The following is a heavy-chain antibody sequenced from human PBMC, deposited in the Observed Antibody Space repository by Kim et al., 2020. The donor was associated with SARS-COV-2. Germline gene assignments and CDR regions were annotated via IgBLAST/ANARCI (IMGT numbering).Heavy chain of an antibody. D-gene: IGHD3-10*01. V-gene: IGHV3-30-3*01. J-gene: IGHJ6*02. Sequence: GGSLRLSCAASGFTLSTYAMHWVRQTPGKGLEWVAVISYDGSNNYYADSVKGRFTISRDNSKNTLYLQMNSLRPEDTAVYHCARDPWSRLRGLIYSYYGMDVWGQGPTVTVSS. CDR3: ARDPWSRLRGLIYSYYGMDV. CDR1: GFTLSTYA. CDR2: ISYDGSNN.